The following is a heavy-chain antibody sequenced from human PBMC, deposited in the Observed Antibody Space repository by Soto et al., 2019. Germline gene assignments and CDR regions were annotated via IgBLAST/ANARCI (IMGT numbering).Heavy chain of an antibody. Sequence: PGGSLRLSCAASGFTFSRYWMHWVRQTPEKGLVWVSHIDSDGSSTTYADSVKGRFTISRDNSKNTLYLQMNSLRAEDTAMYYCAKSLRYSSGWDRMGGPDYWGQGTLVTVSS. V-gene: IGHV3-74*01. CDR3: AKSLRYSSGWDRMGGPDY. CDR1: GFTFSRYW. CDR2: IDSDGSST. J-gene: IGHJ4*02. D-gene: IGHD6-19*01.